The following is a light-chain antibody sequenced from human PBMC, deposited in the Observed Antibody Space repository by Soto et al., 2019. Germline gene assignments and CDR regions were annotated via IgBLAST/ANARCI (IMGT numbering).Light chain of an antibody. V-gene: IGKV3-15*01. J-gene: IGKJ4*01. CDR1: QSVGSA. CDR2: GAS. Sequence: EIVMTQSPATLSVSPGETATLSCRASQSVGSAVAWYQHKPGQAPRLLIVGASIRATGVPGRFSGGGSGTEFTLTIISLQSEDFAVYYCQQYKSWPPLTFGGGTTVEIK. CDR3: QQYKSWPPLT.